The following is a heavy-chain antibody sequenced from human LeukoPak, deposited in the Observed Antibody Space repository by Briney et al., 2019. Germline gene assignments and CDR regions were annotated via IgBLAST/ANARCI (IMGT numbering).Heavy chain of an antibody. J-gene: IGHJ6*02. D-gene: IGHD3-10*01. V-gene: IGHV4-4*02. CDR3: ARPSGSYGSGTLGMDV. Sequence: TSETLSLTCGVSGGSISNTNWWTWFRQPPGKGLEWIGEVNLQGSTNYNPSLKSRVAISVDKSENHISLKLTSVTAADTAVYYCARPSGSYGSGTLGMDVWGRGTTVTVSS. CDR1: GGSISNTNW. CDR2: VNLQGST.